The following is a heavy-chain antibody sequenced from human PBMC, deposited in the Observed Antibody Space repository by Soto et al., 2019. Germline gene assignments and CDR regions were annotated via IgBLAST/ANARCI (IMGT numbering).Heavy chain of an antibody. CDR1: GDSVSSKSSA. J-gene: IGHJ4*02. Sequence: SQTLSLTFAISGDSVSSKSSAWNCIRQSPSRGLEWLGRTYYRSRWYNEYAVSVKSRITINPDTSKNQFSLQLNSVTPEDTAVYYCARTTSVFDYWGQGTQVTVSS. CDR2: TYYRSRWYN. D-gene: IGHD1-1*01. CDR3: ARTTSVFDY. V-gene: IGHV6-1*01.